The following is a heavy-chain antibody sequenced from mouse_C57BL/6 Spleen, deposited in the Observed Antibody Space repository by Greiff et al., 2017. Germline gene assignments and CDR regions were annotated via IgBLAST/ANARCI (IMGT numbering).Heavy chain of an antibody. J-gene: IGHJ2*01. Sequence: QVQLQQPGAELVKPGASVKMSCKASGYTFTSYWITWVKQRPGQGLEWIGDIYPGSGSTNYNEKFKSKATLTVDTSSSTAYMQLSSLTSEDSAVYYCARNDGYLYYGDYWGQGTTLTVAS. D-gene: IGHD2-3*01. CDR1: GYTFTSYW. CDR2: IYPGSGST. CDR3: ARNDGYLYYGDY. V-gene: IGHV1-55*01.